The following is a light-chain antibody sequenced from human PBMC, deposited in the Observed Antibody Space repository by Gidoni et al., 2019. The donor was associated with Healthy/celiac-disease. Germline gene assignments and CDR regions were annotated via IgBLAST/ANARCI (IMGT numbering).Light chain of an antibody. CDR3: AAWDDSLSGPV. CDR1: SSNIGSNY. CDR2: RNN. V-gene: IGLV1-47*01. Sequence: QSVLTPPPSASGTPGQRVTISCSGRSSNIGSNYVSWYQQLPGTAPKLLIYRNNQRPSGVPDRFSGSKSGTSASLAISGLRSEDEADYYCAAWDDSLSGPVFGGGTKLTVL. J-gene: IGLJ2*01.